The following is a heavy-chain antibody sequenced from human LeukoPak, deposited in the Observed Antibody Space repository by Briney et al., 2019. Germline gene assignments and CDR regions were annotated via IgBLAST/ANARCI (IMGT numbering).Heavy chain of an antibody. CDR2: ISYSGRT. Sequence: SETLSLTCTVSGGSISSYYWNWIRQSPGKGLEWIGYISYSGRTTYNPSLKSRVTISVDTSKNQFSLKLSSVTAADTAVYYCARHGRDVDTAMVTNWGQGTLVTVSS. V-gene: IGHV4-59*01. CDR3: ARHGRDVDTAMVTN. CDR1: GGSISSYY. J-gene: IGHJ4*02. D-gene: IGHD5-18*01.